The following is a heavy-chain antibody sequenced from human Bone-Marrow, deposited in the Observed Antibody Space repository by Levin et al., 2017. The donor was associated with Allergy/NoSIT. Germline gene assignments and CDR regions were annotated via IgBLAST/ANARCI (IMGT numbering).Heavy chain of an antibody. CDR1: GGSVSSINW. CDR3: VRTVTTVKWGGHFDY. D-gene: IGHD4-17*01. J-gene: IGHJ4*02. Sequence: SSETLSLTCAVSGGSVSSINWWSWVRQPPGKGLEWIGEIFHSGTTYYNPSLKSRVTISVDKSKNQLSLRLSSVTAADTAVYYCVRTVTTVKWGGHFDYWGQGTLVTVSS. V-gene: IGHV4-4*02. CDR2: IFHSGTT.